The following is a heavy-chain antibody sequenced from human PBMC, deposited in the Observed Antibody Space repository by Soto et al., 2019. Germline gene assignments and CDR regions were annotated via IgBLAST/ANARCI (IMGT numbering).Heavy chain of an antibody. CDR2: ISSTSSYI. D-gene: IGHD6-13*01. CDR1: GFTFISYS. Sequence: PGGSLRLSCAASGFTFISYSLNWVRQAPGKGLEWVSSISSTSSYIYYADSVKGRFTISRDNAKNSLYLQMNSLRAEDTAMYYCARDASSWFRGMVVWGQGTTVTVSS. V-gene: IGHV3-21*01. J-gene: IGHJ6*02. CDR3: ARDASSWFRGMVV.